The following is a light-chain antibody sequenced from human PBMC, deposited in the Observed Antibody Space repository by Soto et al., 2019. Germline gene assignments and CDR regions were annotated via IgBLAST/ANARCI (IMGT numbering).Light chain of an antibody. CDR2: GAS. Sequence: DIQMTQSPSSLSASVGDRVVITCRASQGINNYLAWYQLKVGKVPKLLIYGASTLQSGVPFRFSGIGSGTDFTLTISSLQPEDVGTYYCQKYNSAPLTFGGGTKVEI. CDR1: QGINNY. V-gene: IGKV1-27*01. CDR3: QKYNSAPLT. J-gene: IGKJ4*01.